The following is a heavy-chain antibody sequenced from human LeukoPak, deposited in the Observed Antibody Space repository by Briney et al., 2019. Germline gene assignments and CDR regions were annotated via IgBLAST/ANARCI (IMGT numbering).Heavy chain of an antibody. D-gene: IGHD2-2*01. CDR3: AADTEYQLLFTWRFDP. J-gene: IGHJ5*02. V-gene: IGHV1-58*02. CDR1: GFTFTSSA. Sequence: ASVKVSRKASGFTFTSSAMQWVRQARGQRLEWIGWIVVGSGNTNYAQKFQERVTIARDMSTSTAYMELSSLRSEDTAVYYCAADTEYQLLFTWRFDPWGQGTLVTVSS. CDR2: IVVGSGNT.